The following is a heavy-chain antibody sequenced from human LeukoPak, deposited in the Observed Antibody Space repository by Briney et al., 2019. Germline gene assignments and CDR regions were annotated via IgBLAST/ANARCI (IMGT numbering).Heavy chain of an antibody. J-gene: IGHJ4*02. CDR2: INSDGSST. CDR1: GFTFSSYW. D-gene: IGHD1-1*01. V-gene: IGHV3-74*01. Sequence: GGSLRLSCAAPGFTFSSYWMHWVRQAPGKGLVWVSRINSDGSSTSYADSVKGRFTISRDNSKNTLYLQMNSLRAEDTAVYYCAKDRSFWNDVLGDYWGQGTLVTVSS. CDR3: AKDRSFWNDVLGDY.